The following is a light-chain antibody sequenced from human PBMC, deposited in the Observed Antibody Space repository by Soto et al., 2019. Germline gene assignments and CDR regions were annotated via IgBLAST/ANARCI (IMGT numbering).Light chain of an antibody. V-gene: IGKV1-5*03. Sequence: TQMTQSPSTLSAAVGDGVSITCRASRDIGTWLAWFQQKPGRAPNLLIYGASTLARGLPPRFSGSGSGTDFSLTISSLQPDDFATYYCHRHETYPLAFGGGTKVDI. CDR3: HRHETYPLA. CDR1: RDIGTW. J-gene: IGKJ4*01. CDR2: GAS.